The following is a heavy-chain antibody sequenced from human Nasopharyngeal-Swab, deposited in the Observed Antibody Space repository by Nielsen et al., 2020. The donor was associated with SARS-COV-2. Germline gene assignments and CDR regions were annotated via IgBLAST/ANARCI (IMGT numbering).Heavy chain of an antibody. CDR3: ARDGLDYDFWSAYFMDV. J-gene: IGHJ6*02. CDR2: ISSSSSYI. Sequence: GESLKISCAASGFTFNNDNFNWVRQAPGKGLGWVSSISSSSSYIYYADSVKGRFTISRDNAKNSLYLQMNSLRAEDTAVYYCARDGLDYDFWSAYFMDVWGQGTTVTVSS. D-gene: IGHD3-3*01. V-gene: IGHV3-21*01. CDR1: GFTFNNDN.